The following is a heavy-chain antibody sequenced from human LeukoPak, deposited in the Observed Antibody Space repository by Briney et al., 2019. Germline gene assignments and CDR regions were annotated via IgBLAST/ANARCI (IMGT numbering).Heavy chain of an antibody. Sequence: TLSLTCTVSGGSISSGGYYWSWIRQHPGKGLEWIGYIYYSGSTYYNPSLKSRVTISVDTSKNQFSLKLSSVTAADTAVYYCARQVVAPLDMDVWGQGTTVTVSS. V-gene: IGHV4-31*03. D-gene: IGHD2-15*01. CDR3: ARQVVAPLDMDV. J-gene: IGHJ6*02. CDR1: GGSISSGGYY. CDR2: IYYSGST.